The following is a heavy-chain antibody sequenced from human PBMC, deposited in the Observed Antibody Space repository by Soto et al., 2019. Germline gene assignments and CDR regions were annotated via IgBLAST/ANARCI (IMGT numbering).Heavy chain of an antibody. V-gene: IGHV2-5*02. CDR1: GFSLTTSGVG. Sequence: VSGPTLVNPTQTLTLTCTFSGFSLTTSGVGVGWIRQPPGKALEWLALIYWDDDKRYSPSLKTRLAITKDTSKNQVVLTMTNMDPVDTATYYCARNAEYYPSAHYRNWGQGTLVTAPQ. CDR3: ARNAEYYPSAHYRN. J-gene: IGHJ4*02. CDR2: IYWDDDK. D-gene: IGHD3-22*01.